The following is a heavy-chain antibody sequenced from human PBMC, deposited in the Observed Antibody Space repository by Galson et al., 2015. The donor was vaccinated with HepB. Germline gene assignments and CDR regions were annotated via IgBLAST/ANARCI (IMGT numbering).Heavy chain of an antibody. D-gene: IGHD3-22*01. J-gene: IGHJ4*02. CDR3: ATFSARYDSSGYSY. V-gene: IGHV1-24*01. Sequence: SVKVSCKVSGYTLTELSMHWVRQAPGKGLEWMGGFDPEGGETIYAQKFQGRVTMTEDTSTDTAYMELSSLRSEDTAVYYCATFSARYDSSGYSYWGQGTLVTVSS. CDR1: GYTLTELS. CDR2: FDPEGGET.